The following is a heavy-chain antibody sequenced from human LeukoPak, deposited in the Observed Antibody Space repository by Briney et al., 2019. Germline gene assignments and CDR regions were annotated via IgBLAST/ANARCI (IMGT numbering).Heavy chain of an antibody. CDR3: VRDPHSSGFLDY. V-gene: IGHV3-30-3*01. Sequence: GGSLRLSCAASGFTFSSYAMHWVRQAPGKGLEWVAVISYDGSNKYYADSVKGRFTISRDNSKNTLYLQMDSLRAEDTAVYYCVRDPHSSGFLDYWGQGTLVTVSS. CDR2: ISYDGSNK. CDR1: GFTFSSYA. J-gene: IGHJ4*02. D-gene: IGHD3-22*01.